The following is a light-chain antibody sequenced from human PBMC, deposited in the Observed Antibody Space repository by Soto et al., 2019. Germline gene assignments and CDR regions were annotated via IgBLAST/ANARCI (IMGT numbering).Light chain of an antibody. CDR3: QKCDYLPI. CDR2: DAS. CDR1: HDITSY. Sequence: DIQMTQSPSSLSASVGDRVTITYQASHDITSYLNWYQHKPGKAPKLLIYDASILEAGVPSRLTGSGSATDFTFTISSLQPEDVAPYYCQKCDYLPIFGPGTTVDLK. J-gene: IGKJ3*01. V-gene: IGKV1-33*01.